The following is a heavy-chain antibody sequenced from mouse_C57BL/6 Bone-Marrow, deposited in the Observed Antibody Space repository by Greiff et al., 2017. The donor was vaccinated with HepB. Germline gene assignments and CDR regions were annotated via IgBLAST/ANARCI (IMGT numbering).Heavy chain of an antibody. CDR2: IWWADDK. Sequence: QVTLKVCGPGILQPSQTLSLTCSFSGFSLSTFGMGVGWIRQPSGKGLEWLAHIWWADDKYYNPALKSRLTISKDTSKNQVFLKIANVDTADTATDYCARLDSYYSNGLAYWGQGTLVTVSA. V-gene: IGHV8-8*01. CDR1: GFSLSTFGMG. D-gene: IGHD2-12*01. J-gene: IGHJ3*01. CDR3: ARLDSYYSNGLAY.